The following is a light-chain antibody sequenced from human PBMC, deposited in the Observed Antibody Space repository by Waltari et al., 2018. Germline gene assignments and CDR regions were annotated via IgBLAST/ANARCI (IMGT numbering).Light chain of an antibody. CDR1: QSVRTN. CDR3: QQYYVWPPIT. CDR2: GAS. J-gene: IGKJ4*01. V-gene: IGKV3-15*01. Sequence: LTQSPASLSVSPGATVILSCRASQSVRTNLVWYQQKAGQAPRTLIYGASTRASGVPSRFSGSGSETDFTLIISSLQSEDAAVYFCQQYYVWPPITFGGGTKLEI.